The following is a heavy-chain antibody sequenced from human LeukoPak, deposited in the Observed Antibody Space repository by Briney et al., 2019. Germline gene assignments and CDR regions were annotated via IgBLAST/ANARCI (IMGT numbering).Heavy chain of an antibody. Sequence: TGGTLRLSCAASGFTFSSYGMHWVRQAPGKGLEWVAVISYDGSNKYYADSVKGRFTISRDNSKNTLNLQMNSLRAEDTAVYYCAKDSSYNWNYFYGMDVWGQGTTVTVSS. D-gene: IGHD1-20*01. CDR1: GFTFSSYG. CDR2: ISYDGSNK. CDR3: AKDSSYNWNYFYGMDV. J-gene: IGHJ6*02. V-gene: IGHV3-30*18.